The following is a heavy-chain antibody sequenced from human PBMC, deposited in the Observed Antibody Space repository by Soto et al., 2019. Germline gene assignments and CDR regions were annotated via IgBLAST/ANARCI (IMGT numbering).Heavy chain of an antibody. J-gene: IGHJ6*02. Sequence: CKASGYTFSGYYIHWLRQAPGQGLEWMGWINPNSGGTNYAQKFQGRVTVTRDTPTSTAYMELSRLTSDDTAVYYCARSLTEGYCTITGCYTRPLYGMDVWGQGTTVTVSS. CDR3: ARSLTEGYCTITGCYTRPLYGMDV. V-gene: IGHV1-2*02. D-gene: IGHD2-2*02. CDR2: INPNSGGT. CDR1: GYTFSGYY.